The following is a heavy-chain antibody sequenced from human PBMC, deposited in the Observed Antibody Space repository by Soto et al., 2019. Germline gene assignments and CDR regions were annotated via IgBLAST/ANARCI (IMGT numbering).Heavy chain of an antibody. J-gene: IGHJ4*02. Sequence: QVQLVESGGGVVQPGRSLRLSCAASGFTFSIYTMHWVRQAPGKGLEWVTIISYDGSNKYYADSVKGRFTISRDNSKNTLYLQMDSLRAEDTAVYYCATRTYDTSGPGGYFDHWGQGTLVTVSS. V-gene: IGHV3-30-3*01. CDR3: ATRTYDTSGPGGYFDH. CDR2: ISYDGSNK. D-gene: IGHD3-22*01. CDR1: GFTFSIYT.